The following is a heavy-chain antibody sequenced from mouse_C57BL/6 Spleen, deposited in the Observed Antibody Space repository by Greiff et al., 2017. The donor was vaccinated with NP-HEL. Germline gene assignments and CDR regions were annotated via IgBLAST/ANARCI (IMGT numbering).Heavy chain of an antibody. D-gene: IGHD1-1*01. CDR3: EREDGSSYAWFAY. Sequence: QVQLKQSGAELVRPGASVKLSCKASGYTFTDYYINWVKQRPGQGLEWIARIYPGSGNTYYNEKFKGKATLTAEKSSSTAYMQLSSLTSEDSAVYFCEREDGSSYAWFAYWGQGTLVTVSA. J-gene: IGHJ3*01. CDR2: IYPGSGNT. V-gene: IGHV1-76*01. CDR1: GYTFTDYY.